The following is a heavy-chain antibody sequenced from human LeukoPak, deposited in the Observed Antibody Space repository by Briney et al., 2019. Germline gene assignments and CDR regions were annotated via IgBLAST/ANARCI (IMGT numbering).Heavy chain of an antibody. CDR2: INPTGGST. Sequence: ASVKVSCKAPGGTFSSYAISWVRQAPGQGLEWMGIINPTGGSTSYAQKFQDRVTMTRDTSTSTVYLELSSLRSEDTAMYYCARRGSYYNVADYWGQGTLVTVSP. J-gene: IGHJ4*02. CDR1: GGTFSSYA. CDR3: ARRGSYYNVADY. D-gene: IGHD1-26*01. V-gene: IGHV1-46*01.